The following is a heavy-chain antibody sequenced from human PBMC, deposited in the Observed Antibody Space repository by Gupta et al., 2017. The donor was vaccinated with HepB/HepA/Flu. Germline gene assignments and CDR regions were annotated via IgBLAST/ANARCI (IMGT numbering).Heavy chain of an antibody. V-gene: IGHV4-34*01. CDR3: ARGGYSSGDYRGLDT. J-gene: IGHJ5*02. Sequence: QGHLQPGGAGLCISAETLSLPSALQQHPVRRYFLCGMRQPPGKGLECIGEVNHRGAVTYDTALKSRVSISEDITINQSSLMLTSVTAADTAVYYCARGGYSSGDYRGLDTWGQGTLVTVSS. CDR1: QHPVRRYF. D-gene: IGHD5-18*01. CDR2: VNHRGAV.